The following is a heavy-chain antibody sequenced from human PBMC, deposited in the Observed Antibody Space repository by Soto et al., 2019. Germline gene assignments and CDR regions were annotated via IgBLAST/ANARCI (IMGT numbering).Heavy chain of an antibody. CDR3: AKERYCSATSCYGGFDV. D-gene: IGHD2-2*01. CDR2: ISGGGANT. Sequence: EVQLLESGGDLVQSGGSLRLSCAASGFSFSSYAMSWVRQAPGRGLEWVSTISGGGANTQYAESVKGRFTISRDNSKNTLHLQMTALRADDTALYFCAKERYCSATSCYGGFDVWGQGKVVTVS. J-gene: IGHJ3*01. CDR1: GFSFSSYA. V-gene: IGHV3-23*01.